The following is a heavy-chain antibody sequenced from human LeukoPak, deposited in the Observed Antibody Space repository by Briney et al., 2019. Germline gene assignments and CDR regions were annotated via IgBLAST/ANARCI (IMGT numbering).Heavy chain of an antibody. D-gene: IGHD4-23*01. CDR2: IYYSGST. J-gene: IGHJ4*02. CDR1: GGSISSYY. CDR3: AGSGGNSFDYFDY. V-gene: IGHV4-59*01. Sequence: KPSETLSLTCTVSGGSISSYYWSWIRQPPGKGLEWIGYIYYSGSTNYNPSLKSRVTISVDTPKNQFSLKLSSVTAADTAVYYCAGSGGNSFDYFDYWGQGTLVTVSS.